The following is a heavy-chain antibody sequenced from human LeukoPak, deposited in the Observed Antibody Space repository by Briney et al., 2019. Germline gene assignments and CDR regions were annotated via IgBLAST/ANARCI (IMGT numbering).Heavy chain of an antibody. Sequence: PSETLSLTCTVSGGSISSSSYYWGWIRQPPGKGLEWIGYIYYSGSTNYNPSLKSRVTFSVDTSKNQFSLKLSSVTAADTAVYYCASLDTTVTLFDCWGQGTLVTVSS. D-gene: IGHD4-17*01. CDR1: GGSISSSSYY. CDR2: IYYSGST. J-gene: IGHJ4*02. CDR3: ASLDTTVTLFDC. V-gene: IGHV4-61*05.